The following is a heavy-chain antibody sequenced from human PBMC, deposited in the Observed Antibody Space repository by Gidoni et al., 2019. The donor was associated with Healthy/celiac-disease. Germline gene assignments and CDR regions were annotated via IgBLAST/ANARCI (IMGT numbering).Heavy chain of an antibody. J-gene: IGHJ4*02. D-gene: IGHD2-15*01. Sequence: QVQLQESGPGLVKPSQTLSLTCTVSGGSISRGGYYWSWIRQHPGKGLEWIGYIYYRGSTYYNPSLKSRVTISVDTSKNQFSLKLSSVTAADTAVYYCARAHQGDIVVVVAVYFDYWGQGTLVTVSS. CDR2: IYYRGST. CDR1: GGSISRGGYY. V-gene: IGHV4-31*03. CDR3: ARAHQGDIVVVVAVYFDY.